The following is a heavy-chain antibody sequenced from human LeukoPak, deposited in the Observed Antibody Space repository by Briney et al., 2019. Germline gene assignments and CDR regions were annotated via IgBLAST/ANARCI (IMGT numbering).Heavy chain of an antibody. D-gene: IGHD1-26*01. CDR1: GFTFSNAW. Sequence: PGGSLRLSRAASGFTFSNAWMSWVRQAPGKGLEWVGRIKSKTDGGTTDYAAPVKGRFTISRDDSKNTLYLQMNSLKTEDTAVYYCTTQLVGATTGAFGDYWGQGTLVTVSS. V-gene: IGHV3-15*01. CDR2: IKSKTDGGTT. J-gene: IGHJ4*02. CDR3: TTQLVGATTGAFGDY.